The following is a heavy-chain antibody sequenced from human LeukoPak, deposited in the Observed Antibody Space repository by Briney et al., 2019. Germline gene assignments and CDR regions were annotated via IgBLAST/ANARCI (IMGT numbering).Heavy chain of an antibody. V-gene: IGHV3-23*01. D-gene: IGHD3-10*01. CDR2: ISGSGGST. Sequence: GGSLRLSCAASGYTFSRYWMHWVRQGPGKGLEWVSAISGSGGSTYYADSVKGRFTISRDNSKNTLYLQMNSLRAEDTAVYYCAKDALWFPTYWGQGTLVTVSS. CDR3: AKDALWFPTY. CDR1: GYTFSRYW. J-gene: IGHJ4*02.